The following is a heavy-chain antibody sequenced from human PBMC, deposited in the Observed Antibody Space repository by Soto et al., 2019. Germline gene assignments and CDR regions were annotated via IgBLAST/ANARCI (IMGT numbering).Heavy chain of an antibody. CDR2: IWYDGSNK. V-gene: IGHV3-33*01. CDR1: GFTFSSYG. J-gene: IGHJ4*02. CDR3: ARDRSPGYSSGWYSLIRNAIDS. D-gene: IGHD6-19*01. Sequence: QVQLVESGGGVVQPGRSLRLSCAASGFTFSSYGMHWVRQAPGKGLEWVAVIWYDGSNKYYADSVKGRFTISRDNSKNTLYRKMTSRRAEATAVYYCARDRSPGYSSGWYSLIRNAIDSWGQGTLVTVSS.